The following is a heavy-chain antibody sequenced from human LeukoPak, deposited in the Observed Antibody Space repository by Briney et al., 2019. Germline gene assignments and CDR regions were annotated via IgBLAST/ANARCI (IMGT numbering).Heavy chain of an antibody. Sequence: GGSLRLSCAASGFTFSSYGMHWVRQAPGKGLEWVAVIWYDGSNKYYADSVKGRFTISRDNSKNTLCLQMNSLRAEDTAVYYCAGPLGDNAFDIWGQGTMVTVSS. J-gene: IGHJ3*02. D-gene: IGHD5-24*01. CDR1: GFTFSSYG. CDR3: AGPLGDNAFDI. V-gene: IGHV3-33*01. CDR2: IWYDGSNK.